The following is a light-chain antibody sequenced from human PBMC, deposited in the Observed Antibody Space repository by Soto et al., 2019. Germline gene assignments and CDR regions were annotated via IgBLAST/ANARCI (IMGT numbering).Light chain of an antibody. Sequence: QLVLTQPASLSASPGASASLTCTLRSGINVGTYRIYWYQQKPGSPPQYLLRYKSDSDKQQGSGVPSRFSGSKDASANAGILLISGLQSEDEADYSCMIWHSSAYVFGTGTKLTVL. V-gene: IGLV5-45*01. CDR3: MIWHSSAYV. CDR2: YKSDSDK. J-gene: IGLJ1*01. CDR1: SGINVGTYR.